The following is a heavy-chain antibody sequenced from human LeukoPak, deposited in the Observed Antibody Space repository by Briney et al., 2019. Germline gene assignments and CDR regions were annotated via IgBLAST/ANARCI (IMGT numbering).Heavy chain of an antibody. CDR3: ARSLGSDFDY. V-gene: IGHV4-30-2*01. CDR2: IYHSGST. CDR1: GGSISSGGYS. D-gene: IGHD6-6*01. J-gene: IGHJ4*02. Sequence: PSETLSLTCPVSGGSISSGGYSWSWIRQPPAKGLEWIGYIYHSGSTYYNPSLKSRVTISVDRSKNQFSLKLSSVTAADTAVYYCARSLGSDFDYWGQGTLVTVSS.